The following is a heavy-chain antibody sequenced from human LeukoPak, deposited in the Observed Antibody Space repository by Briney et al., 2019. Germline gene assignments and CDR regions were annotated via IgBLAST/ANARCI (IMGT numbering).Heavy chain of an antibody. J-gene: IGHJ4*02. V-gene: IGHV3-48*01. Sequence: GGSLRLSCAASGFTFRSYSLNWVRQAPGKGPEWVSYLSTSSSTIYYADFVKGRFTISRENAKNSLYLQMNSLRAEDTAVYYCARGDYSGYDSDYWGQGTLVTVSS. CDR3: ARGDYSGYDSDY. CDR1: GFTFRSYS. CDR2: LSTSSSTI. D-gene: IGHD5-12*01.